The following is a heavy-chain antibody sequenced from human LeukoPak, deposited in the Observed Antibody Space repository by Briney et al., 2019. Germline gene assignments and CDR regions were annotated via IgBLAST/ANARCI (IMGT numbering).Heavy chain of an antibody. Sequence: GGSLRLSCAASGFTFSSYAMSWVRQAPGKGLEWVGRIKSKTDGGTTDYAAPVKGRFTISRDDSKNTLYLQMNSLKTEDTAVYYCTTDRTYYDYVWGSYRYTNFDYWGQGTLVTVSS. D-gene: IGHD3-16*02. CDR2: IKSKTDGGTT. V-gene: IGHV3-15*01. J-gene: IGHJ4*02. CDR1: GFTFSSYA. CDR3: TTDRTYYDYVWGSYRYTNFDY.